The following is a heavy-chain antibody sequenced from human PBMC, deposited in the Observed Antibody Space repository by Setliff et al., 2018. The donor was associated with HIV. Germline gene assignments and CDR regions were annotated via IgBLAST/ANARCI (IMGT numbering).Heavy chain of an antibody. Sequence: RASVKVSCKASGFPFSSYGISWVRQAPGQGLEWMGWISAYNGKTEYAQNFQGRVTMTTDISTSTAWTSTSTAYMELRSLRSDDTAVYYCARPVDHQSREWFGPWGQGTLVTVSS. J-gene: IGHJ5*02. CDR1: GFPFSSYG. D-gene: IGHD1-26*01. CDR3: ARPVDHQSREWFGP. CDR2: ISAYNGKT. V-gene: IGHV1-18*01.